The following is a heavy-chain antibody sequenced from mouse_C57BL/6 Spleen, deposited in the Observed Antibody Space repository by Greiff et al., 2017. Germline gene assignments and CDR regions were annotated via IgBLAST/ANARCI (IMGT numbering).Heavy chain of an antibody. Sequence: QVLLQQPGTELVKPGASVKLSCKASGYTFTSYWMHWVKQRPGQGLEWIGNINPSYGGTNYNEKFKSKATLTVDKSSSTAYMQLSSLTSEDAAVYYCAREGEGDDAKDDWGQGTSVTV. CDR1: GYTFTSYW. CDR3: AREGEGDDAKDD. D-gene: IGHD2-13*01. J-gene: IGHJ4*01. CDR2: INPSYGGT. V-gene: IGHV1-53*01.